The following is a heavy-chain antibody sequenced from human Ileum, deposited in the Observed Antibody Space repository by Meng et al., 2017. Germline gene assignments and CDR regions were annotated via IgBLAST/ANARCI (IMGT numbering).Heavy chain of an antibody. D-gene: IGHD3-22*01. Sequence: GGSLRLSCAASGLTFSDYYMSWIRQAPGKGLEWVSYISSSGSTIYYADSVKGRFTISRDNAKNSLYLQMNSLRAEDTAVYYCARGGLGNTMIVVVIDYWGQGTLFTVSS. CDR2: ISSSGSTI. CDR1: GLTFSDYY. J-gene: IGHJ4*02. V-gene: IGHV3-11*01. CDR3: ARGGLGNTMIVVVIDY.